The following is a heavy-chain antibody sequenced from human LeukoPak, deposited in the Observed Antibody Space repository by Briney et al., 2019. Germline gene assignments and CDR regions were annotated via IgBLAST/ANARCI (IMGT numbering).Heavy chain of an antibody. CDR1: GGSISSYY. CDR2: IYTSGST. D-gene: IGHD1-1*01. V-gene: IGHV4-4*07. CDR3: ARGRTARVVKYMDV. J-gene: IGHJ6*03. Sequence: SETLSLTCTVSGGSISSYYWSWIRQPAGKGLEWIGRIYTSGSTNYNPSLKSRVTMSVDTSKNQFSLKLSSVTAADTAVYYCARGRTARVVKYMDVWGKGTTVTVSS.